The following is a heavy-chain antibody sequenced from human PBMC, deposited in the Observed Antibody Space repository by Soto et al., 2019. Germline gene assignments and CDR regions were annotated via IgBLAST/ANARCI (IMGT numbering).Heavy chain of an antibody. CDR1: GFTFSSYG. Sequence: GGSLRLSCAASGFTFSSYGMPWVRQAPGKGLEWVAVISYDGSNKYYADSVKGRFTISRDNSKNTLYLQMNSLRAEDTAVYYCAKDLQGYYYYGMDVWGQGTTVTVSS. V-gene: IGHV3-30*18. J-gene: IGHJ6*02. CDR2: ISYDGSNK. CDR3: AKDLQGYYYYGMDV.